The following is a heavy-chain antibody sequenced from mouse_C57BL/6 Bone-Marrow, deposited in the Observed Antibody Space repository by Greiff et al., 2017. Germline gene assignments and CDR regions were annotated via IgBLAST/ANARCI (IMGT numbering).Heavy chain of an antibody. J-gene: IGHJ3*01. CDR1: GFTFTDYY. CDR2: IRNKANGYTT. D-gene: IGHD2-4*01. Sequence: EVKLVESGGGLVQPGGSLSLSCAASGFTFTDYYMSWVRQPPGKALEWLGFIRNKANGYTTEYSASVKGRFTISRDNSQSILYLQMNALRAEDSAAYYSARSDYDVAWFAYWGQGTLVTVSA. CDR3: ARSDYDVAWFAY. V-gene: IGHV7-3*01.